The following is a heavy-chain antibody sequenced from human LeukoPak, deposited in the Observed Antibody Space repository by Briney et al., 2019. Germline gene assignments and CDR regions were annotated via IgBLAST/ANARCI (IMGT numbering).Heavy chain of an antibody. D-gene: IGHD4-17*01. J-gene: IGHJ4*02. CDR3: ARLMTTVTTHFDY. V-gene: IGHV4-39*01. CDR2: FYYTGSY. CDR1: GGSISSSSYY. Sequence: PSETLSLTCTVSGGSISSSSYYWGWIRQPPGKRLEWIGNFYYTGSYFYNPSLKSRVNIILDTSKNQFSLELRSVTAADTAVYYCARLMTTVTTHFDYWGQGTLITVSS.